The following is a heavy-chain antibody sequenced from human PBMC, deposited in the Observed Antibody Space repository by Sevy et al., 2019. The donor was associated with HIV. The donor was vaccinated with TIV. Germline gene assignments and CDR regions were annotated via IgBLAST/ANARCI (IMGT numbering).Heavy chain of an antibody. V-gene: IGHV3-48*01. CDR1: GFTFNLYS. Sequence: GGSLRLSCAASGFTFNLYSMSWVRQAPGKGLEWLSYISGSSSTVHYADSVKGRFTISRDNAQKSLYLQMNSLRVEDTAVYYCVRDQIWLDLLPFDYWGRGTRVTVSS. D-gene: IGHD1-26*01. CDR3: VRDQIWLDLLPFDY. J-gene: IGHJ4*02. CDR2: ISGSSSTV.